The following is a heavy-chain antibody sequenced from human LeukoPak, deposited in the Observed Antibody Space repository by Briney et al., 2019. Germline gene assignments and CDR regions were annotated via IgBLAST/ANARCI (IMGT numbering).Heavy chain of an antibody. V-gene: IGHV3-53*01. CDR3: ARDPHGYNSYFDY. D-gene: IGHD5-24*01. CDR2: IYTDGST. J-gene: IGHJ4*02. Sequence: MXXVRQTPGKGLEWVSVIYTDGSTYYADSVKGRFTISRDISRNTVHLQMNSLRAGDTAVYYCARDPHGYNSYFDYWGQGTLVTVSS.